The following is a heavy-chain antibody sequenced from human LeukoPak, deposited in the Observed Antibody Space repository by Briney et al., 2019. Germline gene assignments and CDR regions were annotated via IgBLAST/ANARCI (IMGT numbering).Heavy chain of an antibody. CDR1: GGSIRSSTSY. Sequence: SETLSLTCTVSGGSIRSSTSYWGWIRQPPGKGLEWIGSIYYSGTTYYSPSLKRRVTISVDTSKIQFSLNLNSVTAADTAIYYCARGLASGYPPIPFDYWGQGTQVTVSS. CDR2: IYYSGTT. V-gene: IGHV4-39*07. D-gene: IGHD3-3*01. CDR3: ARGLASGYPPIPFDY. J-gene: IGHJ4*02.